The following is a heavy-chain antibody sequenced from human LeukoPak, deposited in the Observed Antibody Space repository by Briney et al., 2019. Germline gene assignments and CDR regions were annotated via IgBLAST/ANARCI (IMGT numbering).Heavy chain of an antibody. Sequence: ASVTVSFKSSAYTFTIYDINWVRQAPGQGLEWMGWMNPNSGNTGYAQKFQGRVTMTRNTSISTAYMELSSLRSEDTAVYYCARDGGGGSCYSWGQGTLVTVSS. CDR3: ARDGGGGSCYS. D-gene: IGHD2-15*01. J-gene: IGHJ4*02. CDR2: MNPNSGNT. V-gene: IGHV1-8*01. CDR1: AYTFTIYD.